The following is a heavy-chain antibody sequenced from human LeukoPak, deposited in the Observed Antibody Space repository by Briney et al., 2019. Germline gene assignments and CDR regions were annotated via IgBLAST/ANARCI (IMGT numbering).Heavy chain of an antibody. CDR1: GFTFSSYD. CDR3: AKGGYYYGYYDY. D-gene: IGHD3-10*01. J-gene: IGHJ4*02. CDR2: ISYDGSNK. Sequence: GGSLRLSCAASGFTFSSYDMHWVRQAPGKGLEWVAVISYDGSNKYYADSVKGRFTISRDNSKNTLYLQMNSLRAEDTAVYYCAKGGYYYGYYDYWGQGTLVTVSS. V-gene: IGHV3-30*18.